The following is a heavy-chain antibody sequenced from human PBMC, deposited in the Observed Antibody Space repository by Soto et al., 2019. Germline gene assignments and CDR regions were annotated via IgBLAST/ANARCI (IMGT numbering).Heavy chain of an antibody. CDR3: ARARAESERSDYLWGGAFDS. V-gene: IGHV1-69*01. CDR1: GGAFSSFD. J-gene: IGHJ4*02. CDR2: PIPVLGTP. D-gene: IGHD3-16*01. Sequence: QVQLAQSGAEVKKPGSSVKVSCKASGGAFSSFDISWVRRAPGLGLQWMGGPIPVLGTPSSAQKFQGRITLTSVASTGTAHMELYRLRPDATAIYYWARARAESERSDYLWGGAFDSWGQGTLVTVSS.